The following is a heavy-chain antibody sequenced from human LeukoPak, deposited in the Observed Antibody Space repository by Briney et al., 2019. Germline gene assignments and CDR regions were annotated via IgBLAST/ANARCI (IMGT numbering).Heavy chain of an antibody. CDR2: IYTSGST. CDR3: ARGGTYYYDSSGYYYGY. CDR1: GGSISSYY. J-gene: IGHJ4*02. D-gene: IGHD3-22*01. V-gene: IGHV4-4*07. Sequence: SETLSLTCTVSGGSISSYYWSWIRQPAGKGLEWMGRIYTSGSTNYNPSLKSRVTMSVDTSKNQFSLKLSSVTAADTAVYYCARGGTYYYDSSGYYYGYWGQGTLVTVSS.